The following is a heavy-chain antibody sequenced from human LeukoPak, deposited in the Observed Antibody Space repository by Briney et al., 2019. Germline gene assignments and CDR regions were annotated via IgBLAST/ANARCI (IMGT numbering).Heavy chain of an antibody. D-gene: IGHD7-27*01. CDR1: GFTFSDAW. CDR3: TTGNWGPY. V-gene: IGHV3-15*07. CDR2: IKRKTDAGTT. J-gene: IGHJ4*02. Sequence: GGSLRLSCAASGFTFSDAWMNWVRQAPGKGLEWVGRIKRKTDAGTTDYAAPVKGRFTISRDDSKNTLYLPMNSLKTEDTAVYYCTTGNWGPYWGQGTLVTVSS.